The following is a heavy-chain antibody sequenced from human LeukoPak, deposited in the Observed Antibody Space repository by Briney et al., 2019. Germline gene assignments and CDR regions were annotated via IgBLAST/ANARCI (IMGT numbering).Heavy chain of an antibody. CDR2: IRYDGSNE. Sequence: GGSLRLSCAASGFTVSSYGMVWFRQAPGKGLEWVAFIRYDGSNEYYADSVRGRFTISRDNSKNTLSLQMNSLRAEDTAVYYCAKGAGDSYFDYWGQGTLVTVSS. V-gene: IGHV3-30*02. CDR3: AKGAGDSYFDY. D-gene: IGHD3-10*01. J-gene: IGHJ4*02. CDR1: GFTVSSYG.